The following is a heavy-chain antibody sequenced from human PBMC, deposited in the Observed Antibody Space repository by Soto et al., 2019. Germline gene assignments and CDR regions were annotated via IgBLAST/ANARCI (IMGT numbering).Heavy chain of an antibody. J-gene: IGHJ4*02. D-gene: IGHD3-22*01. CDR2: IYYIGST. Sequence: PSETLSLTCTVSGGSISSGDYYWSWIRQPPWKGLEWVGYIYYIGSTYYSPSLKSRVTISVDTSKNQLSLKLSSVTAADTAVYYCARAFDDSSGYYGGLGHWGQGXLVTVSS. CDR3: ARAFDDSSGYYGGLGH. V-gene: IGHV4-30-4*01. CDR1: GGSISSGDYY.